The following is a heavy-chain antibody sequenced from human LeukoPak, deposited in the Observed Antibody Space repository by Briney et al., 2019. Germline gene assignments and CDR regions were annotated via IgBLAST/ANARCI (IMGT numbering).Heavy chain of an antibody. CDR3: AKGYGSGSYTTNPFDY. CDR1: GFTFDDYA. D-gene: IGHD3-10*01. CDR2: ISWNSGSI. J-gene: IGHJ4*02. V-gene: IGHV3-9*01. Sequence: PGGSLRLSCAASGFTFDDYAMHWVRQAPGKGLEWVSGISWNSGSIGYADSVKGRFTISRDNAKKSLFLQMNNLRSEDTALYYCAKGYGSGSYTTNPFDYWGQGTLVTVSS.